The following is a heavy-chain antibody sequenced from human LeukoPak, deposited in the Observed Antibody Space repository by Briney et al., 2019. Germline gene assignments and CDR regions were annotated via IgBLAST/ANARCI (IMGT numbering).Heavy chain of an antibody. Sequence: PSETLSLTCTVSGGSISSYYWSWVRQPPGKGLEWIGYIYYSGSTNYNPSLKSRVTISVDTSKNQFSLKLSSVTAADTAVYYCARQAHYYDSSVVDYWGQGTLVTVSS. J-gene: IGHJ4*02. CDR2: IYYSGST. D-gene: IGHD3-22*01. CDR3: ARQAHYYDSSVVDY. V-gene: IGHV4-59*08. CDR1: GGSISSYY.